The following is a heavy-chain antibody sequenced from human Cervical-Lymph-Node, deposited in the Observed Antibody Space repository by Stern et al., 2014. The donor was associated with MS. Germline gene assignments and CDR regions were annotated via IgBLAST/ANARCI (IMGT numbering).Heavy chain of an antibody. D-gene: IGHD3-9*01. V-gene: IGHV3-33*01. Sequence: VQLLESGGGVVQPGRSLRLSCAASGFTFSSYGMHWVRQAPGKGLEWVAGIWYDGSNKYYADSVKGRFTISRDNSKNTLYLQMNSLRAEDTAVYYCARGVKGVLTNWFDPWGQGTLVTVSS. CDR2: IWYDGSNK. CDR1: GFTFSSYG. J-gene: IGHJ5*02. CDR3: ARGVKGVLTNWFDP.